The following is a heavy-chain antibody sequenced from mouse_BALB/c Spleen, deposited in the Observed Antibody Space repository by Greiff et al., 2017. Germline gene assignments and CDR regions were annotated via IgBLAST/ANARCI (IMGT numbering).Heavy chain of an antibody. J-gene: IGHJ2*01. CDR3: ARGAGYFDY. CDR1: GYTFTSYW. V-gene: IGHV1S81*02. CDR2: INPSNGRT. Sequence: QVQLQQPGAELVKPGASVKLSCKASGYTFTSYWMHWVKQRPGQGLEWIGEINPSNGRTNYNEKFKSKATLTVDKSSSTAYMQLSSLTSEDSAVYYCARGAGYFDYWGQGTTLTVSS.